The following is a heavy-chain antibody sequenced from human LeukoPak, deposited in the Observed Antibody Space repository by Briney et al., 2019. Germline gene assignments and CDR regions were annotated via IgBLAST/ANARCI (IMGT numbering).Heavy chain of an antibody. Sequence: ASVKVSCKASGYTFTSYYMHWVRQAPGQGLEWMGIINPSGGSTSYAQKFQGRVTMTRDTSTSTVYMELSSLRSEDMAVYYCARDLGGMVRGVIIKGGFDYWGQGTLVTVSS. V-gene: IGHV1-46*01. CDR2: INPSGGST. J-gene: IGHJ4*02. CDR3: ARDLGGMVRGVIIKGGFDY. D-gene: IGHD3-10*01. CDR1: GYTFTSYY.